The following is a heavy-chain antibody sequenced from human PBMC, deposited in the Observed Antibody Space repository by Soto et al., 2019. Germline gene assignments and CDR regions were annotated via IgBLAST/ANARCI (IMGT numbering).Heavy chain of an antibody. J-gene: IGHJ4*02. D-gene: IGHD3-16*02. V-gene: IGHV4-59*01. Sequence: QVKLQESGPGLVKPSETLSLTCNVSGASINSYYWSWIRQPPGKGLEWIGYIYSSGSTNYNPSLTSRVTMSVETSKNQFYLNLSSVTAADTAVYYCARGYDYIGGTYRYTFGYWGQGTLVTVSS. CDR1: GASINSYY. CDR2: IYSSGST. CDR3: ARGYDYIGGTYRYTFGY.